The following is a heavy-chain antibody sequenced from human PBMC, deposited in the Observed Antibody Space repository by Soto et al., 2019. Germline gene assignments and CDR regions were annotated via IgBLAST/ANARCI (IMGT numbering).Heavy chain of an antibody. Sequence: PWWALRLFCAASWVIVSGAAIHWVRQSSGKWLEGVGRIRSRANNSATSSAASVKGRFTFSTADSKNTAYLQMNPLKPEDTAVYYCARGQGAAIGDYYYHGMDVWGQGTTVTVSS. V-gene: IGHV3-73*01. CDR1: WVIVSGAA. D-gene: IGHD2-2*02. CDR3: ARGQGAAIGDYYYHGMDV. J-gene: IGHJ6*02. CDR2: IRSRANNSAT.